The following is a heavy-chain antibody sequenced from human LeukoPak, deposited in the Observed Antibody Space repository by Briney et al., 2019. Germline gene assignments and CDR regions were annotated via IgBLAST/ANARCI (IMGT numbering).Heavy chain of an antibody. V-gene: IGHV1-69*04. CDR3: ATAGSRITFRGVYYYFDF. Sequence: SVKVSCKASGGTFSSYDISWVRQAPGQGPEWMGRIIPMLGITNSAQKFQGRITITADQSTTTAYMELSSLGSDDTAVYYCATAGSRITFRGVYYYFDFWGQGTLVTVSS. D-gene: IGHD3-16*01. CDR2: IIPMLGIT. CDR1: GGTFSSYD. J-gene: IGHJ4*02.